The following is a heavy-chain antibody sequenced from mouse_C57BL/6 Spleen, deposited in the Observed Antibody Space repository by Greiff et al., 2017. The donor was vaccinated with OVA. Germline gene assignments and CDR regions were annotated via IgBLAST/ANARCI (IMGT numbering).Heavy chain of an antibody. J-gene: IGHJ4*01. Sequence: QVQLQQSGAELAKPGASVKLSCKASGYTFTSYWMHWVKQRPGQGLEWIGYINPSSGYTKYNQKFKDKATLTADKSSSTAYMQLSSLTYEDSAVYYCAGGYGNYVNAMDYWGQGTSVTVSS. V-gene: IGHV1-7*01. D-gene: IGHD2-10*02. CDR3: AGGYGNYVNAMDY. CDR2: INPSSGYT. CDR1: GYTFTSYW.